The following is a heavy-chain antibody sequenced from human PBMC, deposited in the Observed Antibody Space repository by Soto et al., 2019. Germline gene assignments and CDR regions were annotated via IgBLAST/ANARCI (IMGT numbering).Heavy chain of an antibody. CDR2: IYYSGST. CDR3: ARHRGSGSPYFDY. CDR1: GGSISNYY. V-gene: IGHV4-59*08. D-gene: IGHD1-26*01. J-gene: IGHJ4*02. Sequence: SETLSLTCTVSGGSISNYYWSWIRQPPGKGLEWIGYIYYSGSTQYNPSLKSRVTISVDASKNQFSLKLSSVTAADTAVYYCARHRGSGSPYFDYWGQGTLVTVSS.